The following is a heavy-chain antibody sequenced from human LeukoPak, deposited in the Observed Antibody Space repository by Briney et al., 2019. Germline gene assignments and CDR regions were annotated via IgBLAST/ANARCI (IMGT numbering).Heavy chain of an antibody. CDR1: GGTFSSYA. V-gene: IGHV1-69*05. J-gene: IGHJ4*02. D-gene: IGHD3-22*01. Sequence: SVKVSCKASGGTFSSYAISWVRQAPGQGLEWMGRIIPIFGTANYAQKFQGRVTITTDESTSTAYMELSRLRSEDTAVYYCARDKGSGRSGYFFFDYWGQGTLVTVSS. CDR2: IIPIFGTA. CDR3: ARDKGSGRSGYFFFDY.